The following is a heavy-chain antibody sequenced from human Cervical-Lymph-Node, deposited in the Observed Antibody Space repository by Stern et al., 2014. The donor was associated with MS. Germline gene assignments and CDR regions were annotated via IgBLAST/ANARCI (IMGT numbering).Heavy chain of an antibody. CDR3: ARQRYFDY. CDR2: IFPGGADI. V-gene: IGHV5-51*01. CDR1: GYTFTSYW. J-gene: IGHJ4*02. Sequence: EVQLVQSGPEVKRPGESLKISCQASGYTFTSYWIGWVRQIPGKGLEGTASIFPGGADIRYSASFQGQVTIAADKSRSTADLQWNKLKASDAAIYYCARQRYFDYWGQGTLVTVSS.